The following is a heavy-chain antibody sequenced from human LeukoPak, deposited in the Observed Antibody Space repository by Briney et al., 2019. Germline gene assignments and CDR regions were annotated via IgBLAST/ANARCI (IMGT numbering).Heavy chain of an antibody. CDR3: AIEKDYSRWTEDSPRDY. J-gene: IGHJ4*02. V-gene: IGHV4-38-2*02. D-gene: IGHD3/OR15-3a*01. CDR1: SYSLNSGYY. CDR2: IYYRGTT. Sequence: SETLSLSCTANSYSLNSGYYWGCSRQPPGKGLEWIASIYYRGTTYYKASLKSRLTVSLDTSKNEFSLKVRSVTAADTAVYYCAIEKDYSRWTEDSPRDYWGQGILVTVSS.